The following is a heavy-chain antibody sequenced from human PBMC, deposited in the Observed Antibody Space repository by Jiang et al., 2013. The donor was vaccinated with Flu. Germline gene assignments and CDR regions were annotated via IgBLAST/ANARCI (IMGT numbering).Heavy chain of an antibody. CDR3: ARGSGSFDY. CDR2: TYYRSKWYN. J-gene: IGHJ4*02. Sequence: GLEWLGRTYYRSKWYNDYAVSVKSRITINPDTSKNQFSLQLNSVTPEDTAVYYCARGSGSFDYWGQGTLVTVSS. D-gene: IGHD1-26*01. V-gene: IGHV6-1*01.